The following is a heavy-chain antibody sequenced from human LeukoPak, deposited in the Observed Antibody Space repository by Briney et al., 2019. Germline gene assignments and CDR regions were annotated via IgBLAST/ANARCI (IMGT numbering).Heavy chain of an antibody. CDR2: TSQGGNKK. Sequence: GGSLRLPCGASGFTFSRYRMHGLRQATGKGRVGVADTSQGGNKKYYADSVQGRFTISRDNSKNTLYLQMNSLRAEDTAMYYCAKDLSDKRWLQLEGSHIDYWGQGTLVTVSS. V-gene: IGHV3-30*18. J-gene: IGHJ4*02. D-gene: IGHD5-24*01. CDR3: AKDLSDKRWLQLEGSHIDY. CDR1: GFTFSRYR.